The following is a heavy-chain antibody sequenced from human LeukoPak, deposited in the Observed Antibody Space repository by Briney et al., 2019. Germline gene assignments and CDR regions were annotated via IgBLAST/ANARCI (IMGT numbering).Heavy chain of an antibody. Sequence: PSETLSLTCTVSGGSISSYYWSWIRQPPGKGLEWIGYIYYSGSTNYNPSLKSRVTMSIDSSKNQFSLKMTSVTAADTAVYYCARYRTSGSYLFDYWGQGTLVTVSS. CDR1: GGSISSYY. CDR2: IYYSGST. V-gene: IGHV4-59*12. D-gene: IGHD1-26*01. CDR3: ARYRTSGSYLFDY. J-gene: IGHJ4*02.